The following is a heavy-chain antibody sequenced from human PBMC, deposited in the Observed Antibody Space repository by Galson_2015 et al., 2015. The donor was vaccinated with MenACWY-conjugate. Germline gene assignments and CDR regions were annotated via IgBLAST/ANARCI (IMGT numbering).Heavy chain of an antibody. Sequence: SLRLSCAASGFTVSSHYMSWVRQAPGKGLEWVSISYSGGYTYYADSVKGRFTISRDNSTNTMYLHMNNLRAEDTAVYYCARQIQQLATPYWYFDLWGRGSLVTVSS. CDR1: GFTVSSHY. CDR2: SYSGGYT. V-gene: IGHV3-53*01. CDR3: ARQIQQLATPYWYFDL. D-gene: IGHD6-13*01. J-gene: IGHJ2*01.